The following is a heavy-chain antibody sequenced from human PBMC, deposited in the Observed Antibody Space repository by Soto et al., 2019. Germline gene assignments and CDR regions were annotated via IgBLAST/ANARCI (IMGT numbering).Heavy chain of an antibody. CDR1: GYTFTHYY. CDR2: INPASGST. D-gene: IGHD6-13*01. CDR3: GRDLAAGDH. V-gene: IGHV1-46*01. J-gene: IGHJ4*02. Sequence: QVQLVQSGAEVKKPGASVKVSCRTSGYTFTHYYIPWVRQAPGQGLEWLAIINPASGSTNYAQDFQGRVTLTMDTSTTTAYMELSGLRAEDTAIFYCGRDLAAGDHWGQGTLVTVSS.